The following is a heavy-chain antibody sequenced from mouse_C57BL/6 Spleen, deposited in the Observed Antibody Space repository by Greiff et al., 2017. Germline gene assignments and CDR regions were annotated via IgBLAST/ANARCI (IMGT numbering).Heavy chain of an antibody. V-gene: IGHV1-76*01. CDR3: ARVEDYDGRFAY. D-gene: IGHD2-4*01. Sequence: QVQLQQSGAELVRPGASVKLSCKASGYTFTDYYINWVKQRPGQGLEWIARIYPGSGNTYYNEKFKGKATLTAEKSSSTAYMQLSSLTSEDSAVYFCARVEDYDGRFAYWGQGTLVTVSA. CDR2: IYPGSGNT. J-gene: IGHJ3*01. CDR1: GYTFTDYY.